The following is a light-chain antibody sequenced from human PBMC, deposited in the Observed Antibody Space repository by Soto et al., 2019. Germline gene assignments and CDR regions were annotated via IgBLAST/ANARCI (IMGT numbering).Light chain of an antibody. V-gene: IGLV1-44*01. Sequence: QSVLTQPPSASGTPGQRVTISCSGSSSNIGRNTVYWYQQLPGTAPKLLIYSNNERPSGVPDRFSGSKSGTSASLAISGLQSEDEADYYCAAWDDSLNGPVFGGGTKVTVL. CDR2: SNN. CDR3: AAWDDSLNGPV. CDR1: SSNIGRNT. J-gene: IGLJ2*01.